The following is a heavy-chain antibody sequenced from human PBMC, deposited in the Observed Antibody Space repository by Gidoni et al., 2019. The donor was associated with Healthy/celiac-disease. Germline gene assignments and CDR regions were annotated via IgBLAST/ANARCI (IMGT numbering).Heavy chain of an antibody. Sequence: EVQLLESGGGLVQPGGSLRLSCAASGFTLRSYAMRWVRPAPGKGLVWCSAMSGSGGSTDYADSVQGRFTISRYNSKNTLYLQMNSLRAEDTAVYYCAKDVGATVAGWDLDYWGQGTLVTVSS. CDR3: AKDVGATVAGWDLDY. V-gene: IGHV3-23*01. CDR2: MSGSGGST. D-gene: IGHD6-19*01. CDR1: GFTLRSYA. J-gene: IGHJ4*02.